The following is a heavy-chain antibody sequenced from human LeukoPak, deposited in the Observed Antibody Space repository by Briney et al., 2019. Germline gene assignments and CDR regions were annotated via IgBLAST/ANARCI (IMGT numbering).Heavy chain of an antibody. Sequence: SETLSLTCAVYGGSFGGYYWSWIRQPPGKGLEWIGEINHSGSTNYNPSLKSRVTISVDTSKNQFSLKLSSVTAADTAVYYCARARYCSSTSCYTYYYGMDVWGQGTTVTVSS. D-gene: IGHD2-2*02. J-gene: IGHJ6*02. V-gene: IGHV4-34*01. CDR1: GGSFGGYY. CDR2: INHSGST. CDR3: ARARYCSSTSCYTYYYGMDV.